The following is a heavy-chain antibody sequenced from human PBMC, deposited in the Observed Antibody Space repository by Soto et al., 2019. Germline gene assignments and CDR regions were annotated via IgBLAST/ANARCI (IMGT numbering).Heavy chain of an antibody. D-gene: IGHD3-10*01. CDR3: ARRYFYYGSGSRWLFSF. J-gene: IGHJ4*02. Sequence: SETLSLTCTVSGGSISSSSYYWGWIRQPPGKGLEWIGNIYYSGSTNYNPSLKSRVTISIDTSKNQFSLHLTSVTAADTAVYYCARRYFYYGSGSRWLFSFCGQGSLV. CDR2: IYYSGST. V-gene: IGHV4-61*05. CDR1: GGSISSSSYY.